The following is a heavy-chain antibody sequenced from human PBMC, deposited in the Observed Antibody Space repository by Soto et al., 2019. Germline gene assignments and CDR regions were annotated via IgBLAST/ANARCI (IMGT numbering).Heavy chain of an antibody. V-gene: IGHV1-69*06. CDR1: GGTFSSYA. CDR2: IIPIFGTA. D-gene: IGHD5-18*01. CDR3: ARASADTAMVGDYYGMDV. J-gene: IGHJ6*02. Sequence: QVQLVQSGAEVKKPGSSVKVSCKASGGTFSSYAISWVRQAPGQGLEWMGGIIPIFGTANYAQKFQGRVTITADKSTSTAYMELSSLRSEDTAVYYCARASADTAMVGDYYGMDVWGQGTTVTVSS.